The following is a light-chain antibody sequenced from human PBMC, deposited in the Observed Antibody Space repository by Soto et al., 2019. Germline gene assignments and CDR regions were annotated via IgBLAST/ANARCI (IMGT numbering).Light chain of an antibody. CDR1: SSDVGSYNR. CDR2: EVS. V-gene: IGLV2-18*02. CDR3: NSYTGSSTYV. J-gene: IGLJ1*01. Sequence: QSVLTQPPSVSGSPGQSVAISCTGTSSDVGSYNRVSWYQQPPGAARKLMIYEVSNRPSGVPDRFSGSKSGNTASLTISGLQAEYEADYYCNSYTGSSTYVFGTGTKVTVL.